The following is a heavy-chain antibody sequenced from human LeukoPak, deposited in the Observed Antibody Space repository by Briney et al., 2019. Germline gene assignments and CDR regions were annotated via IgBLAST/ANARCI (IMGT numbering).Heavy chain of an antibody. V-gene: IGHV3-21*01. D-gene: IGHD3-10*01. CDR3: ASWVGDGSGSYSPNFDY. CDR2: ISSDSDYI. Sequence: GGSLRLSCAASGFTFSTYSMNWVRQAPGKGLEWVSSISSDSDYIYYADSLKGRFTISRDNAKNSLYLQMISLRAEDTAVYYCASWVGDGSGSYSPNFDYWGQGTLVTVSS. J-gene: IGHJ4*02. CDR1: GFTFSTYS.